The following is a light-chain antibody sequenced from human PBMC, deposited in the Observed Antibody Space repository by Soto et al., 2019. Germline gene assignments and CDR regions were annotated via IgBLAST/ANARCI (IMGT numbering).Light chain of an antibody. V-gene: IGLV1-51*01. CDR1: SSNIGNNY. J-gene: IGLJ2*01. CDR2: DNN. CDR3: ATWDGSLPAEV. Sequence: QSVLTQPPSVSAAPGQKVTNSCSGSSSNIGNNYVSWYQQLPGTAPKLLIYDNNRRPSGIPDRFSGSKSGTSGTLDITGLQTGDEADYYCATWDGSLPAEVFGGGTKLTVL.